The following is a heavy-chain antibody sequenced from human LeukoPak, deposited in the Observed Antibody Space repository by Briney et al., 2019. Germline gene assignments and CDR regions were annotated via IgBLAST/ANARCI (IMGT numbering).Heavy chain of an antibody. CDR2: ITYDSANK. D-gene: IGHD2-21*02. J-gene: IGHJ4*02. CDR1: RFTFSSFS. V-gene: IGHV3-23*01. CDR3: TKRKPTGSVTVDEY. Sequence: GGSLRLSCTPSRFTFSSFSMSWVRQTPGKGLEWVSTITYDSANKWHADSVKGRFTISRDNSKNTLYLQMHSLRADDTALYYCTKRKPTGSVTVDEYWGQGALVTVSS.